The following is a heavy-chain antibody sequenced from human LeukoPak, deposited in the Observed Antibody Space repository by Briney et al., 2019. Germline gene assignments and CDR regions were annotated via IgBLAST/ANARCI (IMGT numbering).Heavy chain of an antibody. CDR2: IYHSGNT. J-gene: IGHJ4*02. V-gene: IGHV4-59*13. Sequence: SETLSLTCTVSGGSISSFSWTWIRQAPGKGLEWIGYIYHSGNTYYNPSLKSRVTISVDTSKNQFSLKLSSVTAADTAVYYCARDDYGDYDLWGQGTLVTVSS. CDR3: ARDDYGDYDL. D-gene: IGHD4-17*01. CDR1: GGSISSFS.